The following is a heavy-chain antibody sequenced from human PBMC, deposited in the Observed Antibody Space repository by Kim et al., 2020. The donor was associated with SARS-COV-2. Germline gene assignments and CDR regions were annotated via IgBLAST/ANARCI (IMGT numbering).Heavy chain of an antibody. CDR3: ARDIAARPGDYFDY. CDR2: ISSSSYI. J-gene: IGHJ4*02. D-gene: IGHD6-6*01. Sequence: GGSLRLSCAASGFTFSSYSMNWVRQAPGKGLEWVSSISSSSYIYYADSVKGRFTISRDNAKNSLYLQMNSLRAEDTAVYYCARDIAARPGDYFDYWGQGTLVTVSS. V-gene: IGHV3-21*01. CDR1: GFTFSSYS.